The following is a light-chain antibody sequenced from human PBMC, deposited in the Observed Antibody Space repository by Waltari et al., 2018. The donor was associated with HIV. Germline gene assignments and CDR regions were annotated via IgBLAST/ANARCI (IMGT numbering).Light chain of an antibody. V-gene: IGLV1-44*01. CDR2: TND. CDR3: AVWDDSLNGV. CDR1: FGGKT. J-gene: IGLJ3*02. Sequence: QSVLTQPPSASGTPGQRVTISCSGSFGGKTVTWYQQPPGTAPKLLMYTNDRRASGVPDRFSGSKSDTSASLAISGLQSEDEADYYCAVWDDSLNGVFGGGTRLTVL.